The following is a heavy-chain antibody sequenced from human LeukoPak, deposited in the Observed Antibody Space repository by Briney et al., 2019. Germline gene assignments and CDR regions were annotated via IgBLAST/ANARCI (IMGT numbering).Heavy chain of an antibody. V-gene: IGHV3-30*02. CDR1: GFTFSSYG. CDR3: AKEDCSSTSCYKELYYFDY. CDR2: IRYDGSNK. J-gene: IGHJ4*02. D-gene: IGHD2-2*02. Sequence: GGSLRLSCAASGFTFSSYGMHWVRQAPGKGLEWVAFIRYDGSNKYYADSVKGRFTVSRDNSKNTLYPQMNSLRAEDTAVYYCAKEDCSSTSCYKELYYFDYWGQGTLVTVSS.